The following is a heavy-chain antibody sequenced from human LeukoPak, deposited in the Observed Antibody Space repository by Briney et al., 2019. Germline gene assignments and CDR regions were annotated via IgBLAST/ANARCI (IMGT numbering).Heavy chain of an antibody. J-gene: IGHJ4*02. CDR3: AKDWDYDILTGYSYIDY. Sequence: GGSLRLSCAASGFTFSSYAMSWVRKAPGKGLEWVSAISGSGGSTYYADSVKGRFTISRDNSKNTLYLQMNSLRAEDTAVYYCAKDWDYDILTGYSYIDYWGQGTLVTVSS. CDR2: ISGSGGST. CDR1: GFTFSSYA. D-gene: IGHD3-9*01. V-gene: IGHV3-23*01.